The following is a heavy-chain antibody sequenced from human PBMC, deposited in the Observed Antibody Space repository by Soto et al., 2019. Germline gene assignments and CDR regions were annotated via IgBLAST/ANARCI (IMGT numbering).Heavy chain of an antibody. V-gene: IGHV1-8*01. J-gene: IGHJ4*02. D-gene: IGHD6-6*01. CDR2: MNPNSGNT. Sequence: ASVKVSCKASGYTFTSYDINWVRQATGQGLEWMGWMNPNSGNTGYAQKFQGRVTMTRKTSISPAYMELSSLRSEDTAVYYCASGYSSSYGFDYWGQGTLVTVSS. CDR3: ASGYSSSYGFDY. CDR1: GYTFTSYD.